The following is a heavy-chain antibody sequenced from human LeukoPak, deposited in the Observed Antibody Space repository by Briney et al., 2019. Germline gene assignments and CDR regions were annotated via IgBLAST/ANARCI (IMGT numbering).Heavy chain of an antibody. CDR2: IYYSGST. CDR1: GGSISSYY. CDR3: AGHDYGDLVCY. J-gene: IGHJ4*02. Sequence: SETLSLTCTVSGGSISSYYWSWLRQPPGKGLEWIGYIYYSGSTTYNPSLKRRVTIPVHTSKNQFSLKLSSVTAADTAVYYCAGHDYGDLVCYWGQGTLVTVSS. V-gene: IGHV4-59*01. D-gene: IGHD4-17*01.